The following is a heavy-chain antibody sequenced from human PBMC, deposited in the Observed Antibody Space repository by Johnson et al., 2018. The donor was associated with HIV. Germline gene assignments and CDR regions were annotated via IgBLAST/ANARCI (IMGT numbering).Heavy chain of an antibody. CDR2: IYTGSDST. D-gene: IGHD3-10*01. J-gene: IGHJ3*02. CDR3: ARDSMVQGVMWAFDI. CDR1: GFTVSSNY. Sequence: VQLVESGGGLVKPGGSLRLSCAASGFTVSSNYMSWVRQAPGKGLEWVSVIYTGSDSTSYTDSVKDRFTISRDSSKNAVYLQMSSLRAEDTALYYCARDSMVQGVMWAFDIWGQGTMVTVSS. V-gene: IGHV3-66*01.